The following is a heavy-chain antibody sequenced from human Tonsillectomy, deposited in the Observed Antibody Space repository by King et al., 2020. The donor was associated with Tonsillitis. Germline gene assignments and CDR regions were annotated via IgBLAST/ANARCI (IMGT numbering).Heavy chain of an antibody. CDR2: IRSKDYGGTA. J-gene: IGHJ4*02. CDR1: GFTFGDYA. CDR3: SRASPRSSGWYPPFDY. V-gene: IGHV3-49*05. D-gene: IGHD6-19*01. Sequence: QLVESGGGLVKPGRSLRVSCTTSGFTFGDYAMSWFRQAPGKGLEWVGFIRSKDYGGTAEYAASVKGRFTISRDDSKSIAYLQMSSLRTEDTAVYYCSRASPRSSGWYPPFDYWGQGTLVTVSS.